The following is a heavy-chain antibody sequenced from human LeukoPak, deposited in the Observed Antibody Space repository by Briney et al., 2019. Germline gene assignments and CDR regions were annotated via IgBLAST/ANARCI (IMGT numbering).Heavy chain of an antibody. J-gene: IGHJ4*02. V-gene: IGHV1-8*01. Sequence: GASVKVSCKASGCTFTNYDINWVRQATGQGLEWMGWMNPNSGNTGYAQKFQGRVTMTRNTSISTAYMEVSSLRVEDTAVYYCASWAGNTQSDSWSGPFDYWGQGTLVTVSS. CDR1: GCTFTNYD. CDR3: ASWAGNTQSDSWSGPFDY. CDR2: MNPNSGNT. D-gene: IGHD3-3*01.